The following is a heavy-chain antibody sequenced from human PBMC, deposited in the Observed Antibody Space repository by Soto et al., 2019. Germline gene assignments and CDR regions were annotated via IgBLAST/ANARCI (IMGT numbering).Heavy chain of an antibody. CDR2: ISGSGGST. Sequence: EVQLLESGGGLVQPGGSLRLSCAASGFTFSSYAMSWLRQAPGKGLEWVSAISGSGGSTYYADSVKGRFTISRDNSKNTLYLQMNSLRAEDTAVYYCAKALLRGSGRLDYWGQGTLVTVSS. CDR3: AKALLRGSGRLDY. V-gene: IGHV3-23*01. D-gene: IGHD3-10*01. CDR1: GFTFSSYA. J-gene: IGHJ4*02.